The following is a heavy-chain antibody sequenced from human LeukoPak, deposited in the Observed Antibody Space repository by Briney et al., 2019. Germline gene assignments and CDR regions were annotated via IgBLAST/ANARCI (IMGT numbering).Heavy chain of an antibody. Sequence: GGSLRLSCAASGFTFSCYWMSWVRQAPGKGLEWVANIKQDGSEKYYVDSVKGRFTISRDNAKNSLYLQMNSLRAEDTAVYYCASLDRRDGSFDYWGQGTLVTVSS. CDR1: GFTFSCYW. CDR3: ASLDRRDGSFDY. CDR2: IKQDGSEK. D-gene: IGHD5-24*01. V-gene: IGHV3-7*01. J-gene: IGHJ4*02.